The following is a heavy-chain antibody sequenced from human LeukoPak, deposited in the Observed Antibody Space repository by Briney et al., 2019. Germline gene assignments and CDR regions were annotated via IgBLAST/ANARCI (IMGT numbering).Heavy chain of an antibody. Sequence: GESLKISCKGSGYSFTTYWIGWVRQMPGKGLEWMGIIYPGDSDTRYSPSFQGQVTISADKSISTAYLQWSSLKASDTAVYYCARRIAAAGTDYFDYWAREPWSPSPQ. J-gene: IGHJ4*02. CDR3: ARRIAAAGTDYFDY. CDR2: IYPGDSDT. CDR1: GYSFTTYW. V-gene: IGHV5-51*01. D-gene: IGHD6-13*01.